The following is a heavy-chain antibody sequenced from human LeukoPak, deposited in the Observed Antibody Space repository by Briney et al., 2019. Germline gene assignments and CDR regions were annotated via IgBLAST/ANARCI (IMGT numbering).Heavy chain of an antibody. CDR3: ASLVVPAAMGGGTNYYYYYGMDV. CDR1: AGSISSSNW. CDR2: IYRSGST. D-gene: IGHD2-2*01. J-gene: IGHJ6*04. Sequence: SGTLSLTCAVSAGSISSSNWWSWVRQPPGKGMEWIGEIYRSGSTNYNPSLKSRVTISVDKSKNQFSLKLSSVTAADTAVYYCASLVVPAAMGGGTNYYYYYGMDVWGKGTTVTVSS. V-gene: IGHV4-4*02.